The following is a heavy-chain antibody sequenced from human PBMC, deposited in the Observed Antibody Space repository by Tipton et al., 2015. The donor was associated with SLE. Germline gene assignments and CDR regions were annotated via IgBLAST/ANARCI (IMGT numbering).Heavy chain of an antibody. CDR1: GDSISNNDYY. Sequence: TLSLTCTVSGDSISNNDYYWGWIRQPPGKGLEWIGNIFYSGSTYYSPSLKSRVTISVDTSKNQFSLRLNSVTAADTAVYYCARWTEAFDIWGQGTVVTVSS. CDR3: ARWTEAFDI. CDR2: IFYSGST. V-gene: IGHV4-39*01. J-gene: IGHJ3*02. D-gene: IGHD3/OR15-3a*01.